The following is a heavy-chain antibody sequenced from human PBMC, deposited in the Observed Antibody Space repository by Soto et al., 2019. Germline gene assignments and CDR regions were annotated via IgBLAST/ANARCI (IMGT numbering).Heavy chain of an antibody. Sequence: PGGSLRLSCAASGFTFSSYGLHWVRQAPGKGLEWVAVISYDGSNKYYADSVKGRFTISRDNSKNTLYLQMNSLRAEDTAVDYCAKMGDSSSEGYVFDPWGQGTLVTVSS. CDR3: AKMGDSSSEGYVFDP. D-gene: IGHD6-13*01. J-gene: IGHJ5*02. V-gene: IGHV3-30*18. CDR1: GFTFSSYG. CDR2: ISYDGSNK.